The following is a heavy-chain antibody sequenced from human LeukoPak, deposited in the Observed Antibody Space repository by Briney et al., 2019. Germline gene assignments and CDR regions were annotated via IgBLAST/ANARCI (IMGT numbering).Heavy chain of an antibody. D-gene: IGHD3-3*01. V-gene: IGHV4-59*10. CDR1: GGSFSGYY. Sequence: SETLSLTCAVYGGSFSGYYWSWIRQPAGKGLEWIGRIYTSGSTNYNPSLKSRVTMSVDTSKNQFSLKLSSVTAADTAVYYCAGVTYYDFWSGYYYIDYWGQGTLVTVSS. CDR2: IYTSGST. J-gene: IGHJ4*02. CDR3: AGVTYYDFWSGYYYIDY.